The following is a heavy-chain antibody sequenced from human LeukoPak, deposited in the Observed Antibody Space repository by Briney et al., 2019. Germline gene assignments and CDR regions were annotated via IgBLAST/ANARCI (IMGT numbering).Heavy chain of an antibody. J-gene: IGHJ5*02. CDR2: ISPYDGDT. V-gene: IGHV1-18*01. CDR1: GYTFAIYG. D-gene: IGHD2-21*02. CDR3: ARDYCTRGGDCYKEDLFDP. Sequence: GASVKVSCKASGYTFAIYGISWVRQAPGQGLEWMAWISPYDGDTNHAQNFEGRVTMTTETSTSTAYMELRSLRSDDTAIYYCARDYCTRGGDCYKEDLFDPWGQGTLVTVSS.